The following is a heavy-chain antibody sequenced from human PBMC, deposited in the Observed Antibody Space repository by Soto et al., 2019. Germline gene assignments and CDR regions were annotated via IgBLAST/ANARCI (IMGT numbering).Heavy chain of an antibody. CDR2: ITAYNSNT. D-gene: IGHD4-17*01. Sequence: ASVKVSCKASGYTFTNYGIHWLQQAPGQGLEWMGWITAYNSNTNYARKLQGRVTMTTDTSTSTAYMELRSLRSDDTAVYYCARDISYGEYQFDYWGQGTLVTVSS. V-gene: IGHV1-18*01. CDR3: ARDISYGEYQFDY. J-gene: IGHJ4*02. CDR1: GYTFTNYG.